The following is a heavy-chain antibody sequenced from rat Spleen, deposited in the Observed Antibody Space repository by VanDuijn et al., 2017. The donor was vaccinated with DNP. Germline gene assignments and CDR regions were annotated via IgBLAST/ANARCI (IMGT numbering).Heavy chain of an antibody. D-gene: IGHD1-1*01. Sequence: EVQLVETGGGLVQPGRSLRLSCVASGFTFSSHWMQWIRQAPGGGLEWVAFVNPDGGSTYYPDSVKGRFTISRDNAKNTLYLQMSSLRSEDTATYYCAIYYYSGDNWFAYWGQGTLVTVSS. CDR2: VNPDGGST. CDR3: AIYYYSGDNWFAY. V-gene: IGHV5-58*01. CDR1: GFTFSSHW. J-gene: IGHJ3*01.